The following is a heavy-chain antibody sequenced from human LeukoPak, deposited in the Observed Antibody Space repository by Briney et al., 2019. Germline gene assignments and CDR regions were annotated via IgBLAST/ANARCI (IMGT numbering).Heavy chain of an antibody. CDR2: IWYDGSNK. Sequence: PGRSLRLSCAASGFTFSSYGMHWVRQAPGKGLGWVALIWYDGSNKYYADSVRGRFTISRDNSKNTLYLQMNSLRAEDTAVYYCAKDYPTPAHWGQGTLVIVSS. V-gene: IGHV3-33*06. CDR1: GFTFSSYG. CDR3: AKDYPTPAH. J-gene: IGHJ4*02.